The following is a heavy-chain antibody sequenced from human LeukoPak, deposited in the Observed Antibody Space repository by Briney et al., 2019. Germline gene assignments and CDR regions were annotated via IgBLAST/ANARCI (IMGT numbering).Heavy chain of an antibody. D-gene: IGHD3-10*01. V-gene: IGHV4-39*01. J-gene: IGHJ5*02. CDR3: AIHGSGYWFDP. CDR1: GGSISSSSYY. Sequence: SETLSLTCTVSGGSISSSSYYWGWIRQPPGKGLEWIGSIYYSGSTYYNPSLKSRVTISVDTSKNQFSLKLSSVTAADTAVYYCAIHGSGYWFDPWGQGTLVTVSS. CDR2: IYYSGST.